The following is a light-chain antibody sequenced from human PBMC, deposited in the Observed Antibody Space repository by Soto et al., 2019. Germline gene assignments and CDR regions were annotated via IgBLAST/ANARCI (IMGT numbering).Light chain of an antibody. CDR3: KSYAGSNTYV. CDR2: EVV. CDR1: KNDIGVYDF. Sequence: QSALTQPPSASGSPGQSVTISCTGTKNDIGVYDFVSWYQHHPGKAPRLIIYEVVQRPSGVPDRFSGSKSGNTASLTVSGLQAADDADYFCKSYAGSNTYVFGSGIRVAVL. J-gene: IGLJ1*01. V-gene: IGLV2-8*01.